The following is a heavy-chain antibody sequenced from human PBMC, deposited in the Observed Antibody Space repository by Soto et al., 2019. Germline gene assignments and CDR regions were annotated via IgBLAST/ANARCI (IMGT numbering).Heavy chain of an antibody. CDR2: TWNDGSHK. J-gene: IGHJ3*02. D-gene: IGHD1-1*01. CDR3: TTELNDMQAFES. V-gene: IGHV3-33*01. Sequence: QVQLVESGGGVVQPGRSLRLSCVASGFTFITYGMHWVRQAPGKGLEWVAMTWNDGSHKYYADTVKDRFTIARDKFKNTLYLQINSLRDEDSAVYYCTTELNDMQAFESWGQGTMVTVSS. CDR1: GFTFITYG.